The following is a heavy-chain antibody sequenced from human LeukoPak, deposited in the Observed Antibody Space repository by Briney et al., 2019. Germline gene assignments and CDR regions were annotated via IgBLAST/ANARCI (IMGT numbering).Heavy chain of an antibody. J-gene: IGHJ4*02. CDR3: AKVANCYCSGGSCYSSFDY. CDR2: ISGSGGST. V-gene: IGHV3-23*01. Sequence: GGSLRLSCAASGFTFSSYAMSWVRQAPGKGLEWVSAISGSGGSTYYADSVKGRFTISRDNSKNTLYLQMNSLRAEDTAVYYCAKVANCYCSGGSCYSSFDYWGQGTLVTVSS. CDR1: GFTFSSYA. D-gene: IGHD2-15*01.